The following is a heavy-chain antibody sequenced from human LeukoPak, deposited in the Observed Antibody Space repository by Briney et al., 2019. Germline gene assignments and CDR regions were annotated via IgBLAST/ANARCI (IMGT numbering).Heavy chain of an antibody. CDR3: AKAYGDYVGYFDY. CDR2: IYSGGST. V-gene: IGHV3-66*01. CDR1: GFTVSSNY. D-gene: IGHD4-17*01. J-gene: IGHJ4*02. Sequence: GGSLRLSCAASGFTVSSNYMSWVRQAPGKGLEWVSVIYSGGSTYYADSVKGRFTISRDNTKNTLYLQMNSLRAEDTAVYYCAKAYGDYVGYFDYWGQGTLVTVSS.